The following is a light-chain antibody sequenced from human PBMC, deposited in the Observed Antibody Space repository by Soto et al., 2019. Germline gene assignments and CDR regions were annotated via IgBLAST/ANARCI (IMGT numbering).Light chain of an antibody. CDR1: QSVSSTY. J-gene: IGKJ2*01. V-gene: IGKV3-20*01. CDR2: GAS. Sequence: EIVLTQSPGTLSLSPGERATLSCRASQSVSSTYLAWYQQKPGQAPRLLIYGASTRATGIPDRFSGSGSGTDFTLNISRLEPEDFAVYYCQHYGNSPLYTFGQGTKLEIK. CDR3: QHYGNSPLYT.